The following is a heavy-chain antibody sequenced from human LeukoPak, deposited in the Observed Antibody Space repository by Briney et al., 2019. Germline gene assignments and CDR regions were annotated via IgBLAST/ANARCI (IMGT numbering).Heavy chain of an antibody. V-gene: IGHV5-51*01. J-gene: IGHJ4*02. Sequence: GESLKISCKGSGYSFTSYWIGWMRQMHGTGLERMGIIYPGDSDTRYSPSFQGQVTISADKSISTAYLQWSSLKASDTARYYCARERSSQGYFDFWGQGTLVTVSS. CDR3: ARERSSQGYFDF. CDR1: GYSFTSYW. CDR2: IYPGDSDT. D-gene: IGHD6-6*01.